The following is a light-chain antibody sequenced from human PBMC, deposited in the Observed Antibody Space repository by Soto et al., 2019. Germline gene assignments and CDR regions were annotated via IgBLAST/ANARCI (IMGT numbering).Light chain of an antibody. CDR1: QGISSY. Sequence: ALRMTQSPSSLSASTGDRVTITCRASQGISSYVAWYQQKPGKAPKLLIYAAYTLQSGVPSRFSGSGSVTDFTLTISCLQSEDFATYDCQQYYSYARTFGEGTKLEIK. CDR2: AAY. V-gene: IGKV1-8*01. CDR3: QQYYSYART. J-gene: IGKJ2*01.